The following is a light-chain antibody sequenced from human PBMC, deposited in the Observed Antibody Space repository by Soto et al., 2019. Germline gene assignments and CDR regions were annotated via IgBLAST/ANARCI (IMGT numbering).Light chain of an antibody. CDR2: KAS. CDR1: QSISSW. CDR3: QQYNSYSYP. J-gene: IGKJ2*01. V-gene: IGKV1-5*03. Sequence: DIQMTQSPSTLSASVGDRVTITCRASQSISSWLAWYQQKPGKAPKLLIYKASSLESGVPSRFSGSGSGTEFPLPITSLQRDALASYFCQQYNSYSYPIGQGTKLEIK.